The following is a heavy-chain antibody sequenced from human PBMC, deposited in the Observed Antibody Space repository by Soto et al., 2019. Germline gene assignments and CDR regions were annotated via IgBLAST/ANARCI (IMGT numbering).Heavy chain of an antibody. V-gene: IGHV1-8*01. CDR1: GYTFTSYD. J-gene: IGHJ5*02. D-gene: IGHD2-15*01. CDR3: AREVVEVAETTSLWLDP. Sequence: GASVKVSCKASGYTFTSYDIHWVRQATGQGLEWMGWMNTITNTTDCAQKFQGRVTLTWNTSISTAYMELSSLKFDDTAVYYCAREVVEVAETTSLWLDPWGLGTLVTVSS. CDR2: MNTITNTT.